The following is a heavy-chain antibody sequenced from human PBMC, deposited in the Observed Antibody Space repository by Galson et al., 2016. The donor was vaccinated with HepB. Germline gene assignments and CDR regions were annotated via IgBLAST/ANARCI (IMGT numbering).Heavy chain of an antibody. CDR3: AKVTTVSTSLSNYAMDV. CDR2: ITSGGST. J-gene: IGHJ6*02. D-gene: IGHD4-17*01. Sequence: SLRLSCAASGFTFSSYAMTWVRQAPGKGLEWVSVITSGGSTYYAASVKGRFTISRDNSNNTLYVQMSSLRGEDTAIYYCAKVTTVSTSLSNYAMDVWGQGTTVTVSS. CDR1: GFTFSSYA. V-gene: IGHV3-23*01.